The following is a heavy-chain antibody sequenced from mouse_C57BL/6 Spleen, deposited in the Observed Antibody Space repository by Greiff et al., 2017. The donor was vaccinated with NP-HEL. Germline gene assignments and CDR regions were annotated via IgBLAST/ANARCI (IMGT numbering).Heavy chain of an antibody. V-gene: IGHV5-17*01. Sequence: EVQLQESGGGLVKPGGSLKLSCAASGFTFSDYGMHWVRQAPEKGLEWVAYISSGSSTIYYADTVKGRFTISRDNAKNTLFLQMTSLRSEDTAMYYCARGHYYGSSYFDYWGQGTTLTVSS. CDR1: GFTFSDYG. CDR3: ARGHYYGSSYFDY. D-gene: IGHD1-1*01. J-gene: IGHJ2*01. CDR2: ISSGSSTI.